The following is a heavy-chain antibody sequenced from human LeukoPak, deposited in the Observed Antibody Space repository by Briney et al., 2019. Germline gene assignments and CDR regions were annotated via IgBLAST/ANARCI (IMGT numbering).Heavy chain of an antibody. CDR2: INPNSGGT. D-gene: IGHD3-10*01. J-gene: IGHJ6*04. V-gene: IGHV1-2*04. CDR3: AREARGAALGYGMDV. Sequence: ASVKVSCKASGYTFTGYYMHWVRQAPGQGLGWMGWINPNSGGTNYAQKFQGWVTMTRDTSISTAYMELSRLRSDDTAVYYCAREARGAALGYGMDVWGKGTTVTVSS. CDR1: GYTFTGYY.